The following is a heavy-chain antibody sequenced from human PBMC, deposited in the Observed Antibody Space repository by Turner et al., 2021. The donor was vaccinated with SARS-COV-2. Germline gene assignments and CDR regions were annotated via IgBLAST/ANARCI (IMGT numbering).Heavy chain of an antibody. CDR2: IYSGGST. V-gene: IGHV3-53*04. J-gene: IGHJ6*02. Sequence: DVQQVESGGGLVQPWGSLRLSCAASGFTVSSNYTIWVRQAPGKGLERVSRIYSGGSTYYADTVKGRFTISRHKSKNTMYLQMNSLRAEDTAVYYCARDLNYYGMDVWGQGTTVTVSS. D-gene: IGHD3-9*01. CDR1: GFTVSSNY. CDR3: ARDLNYYGMDV.